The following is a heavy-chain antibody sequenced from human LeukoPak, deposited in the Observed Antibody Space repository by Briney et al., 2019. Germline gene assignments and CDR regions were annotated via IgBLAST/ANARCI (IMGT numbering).Heavy chain of an antibody. D-gene: IGHD1-26*01. CDR3: AREGGGQNDY. J-gene: IGHJ4*02. CDR2: ISYDGNNK. Sequence: GGSLRLSCAASRFTFSSYAMHWVRQAPGKGLEWVAVISYDGNNKYYPDSVKGRFTLSRDNAKNSLYLQMNSLRAEDTAVYYCAREGGGQNDYWGQGTLVTVSS. CDR1: RFTFSSYA. V-gene: IGHV3-30-3*01.